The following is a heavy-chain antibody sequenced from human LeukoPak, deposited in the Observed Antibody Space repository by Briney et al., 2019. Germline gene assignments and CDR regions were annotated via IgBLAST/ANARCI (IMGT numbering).Heavy chain of an antibody. D-gene: IGHD3-22*01. Sequence: SETLSLTRTVSGGSISTYYWSWTRQPPGKGLEWIGYIYYSGSTNYNPSLKSRVTISVDTSKNQFSLKLSSVTPADTAVYYCASGGGGYRQPLDYWGQGTLVTVSS. J-gene: IGHJ4*02. CDR3: ASGGGGYRQPLDY. CDR2: IYYSGST. V-gene: IGHV4-59*01. CDR1: GGSISTYY.